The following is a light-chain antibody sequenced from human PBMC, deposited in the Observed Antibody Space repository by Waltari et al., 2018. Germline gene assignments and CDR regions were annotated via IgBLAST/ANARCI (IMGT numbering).Light chain of an antibody. V-gene: IGLV1-40*01. J-gene: IGLJ2*01. Sequence: QSVLTQPPSVSGAPGQRVTIPCTGSSSNIGAGYDVQWYQQLPGAAPKLLISANSMRPSGVPDLCSGSKSGTSASLAITGRQAGDEADYYCQSYDISLRGVFGGGTKLTVL. CDR1: SSNIGAGYD. CDR3: QSYDISLRGV. CDR2: ANS.